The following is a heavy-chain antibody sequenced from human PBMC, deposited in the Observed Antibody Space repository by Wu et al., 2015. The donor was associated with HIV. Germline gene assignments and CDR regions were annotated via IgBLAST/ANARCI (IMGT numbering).Heavy chain of an antibody. CDR2: MNPRSGNT. D-gene: IGHD2-2*01. J-gene: IGHJ6*02. V-gene: IGHV1-8*01. Sequence: QVQLVQSGAEVKKPGASVKVSCKASGYTFTSYDINWVRQATGQGLEWMGWMNPRSGNTGYAQKFQGRVTMTRDTSISTANMELSSLRSEDTAVYYCARVTAISFGTDIVVVPAQNYGMDVWGQGTTVTVSS. CDR1: GYTFTSYD. CDR3: ARVTAISFGTDIVVVPAQNYGMDV.